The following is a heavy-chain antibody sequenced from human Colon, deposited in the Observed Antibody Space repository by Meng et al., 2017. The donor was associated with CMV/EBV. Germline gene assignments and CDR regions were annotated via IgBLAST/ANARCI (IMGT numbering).Heavy chain of an antibody. J-gene: IGHJ4*02. Sequence: GSTRSGENPGTWDRQPPGKGLEWIGYMCYRGSSYYNPSLKSRVSISIDGSKNQFSLNLNSVTDADTAVYFCGRVAVAGTRTDVDYWGQGTLVTVSS. CDR3: GRVAVAGTRTDVDY. D-gene: IGHD6-19*01. CDR1: GSTRSGENP. V-gene: IGHV4-30-2*01. CDR2: MCYRGSS.